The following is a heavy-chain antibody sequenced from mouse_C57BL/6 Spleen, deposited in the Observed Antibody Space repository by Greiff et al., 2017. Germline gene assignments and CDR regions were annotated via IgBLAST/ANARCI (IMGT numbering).Heavy chain of an antibody. CDR1: GFTFSDYG. CDR3: ARDDYYGSSLAWFAY. Sequence: EVMLVESGGGLVKPGGSLTLSCAASGFTFSDYGMHWVRQAPEKGLEWVAYISSGSSTIYYADTVKGRFTIARDNAKNTLFLQMTSLRSEDTAMYYCARDDYYGSSLAWFAYWGQGTLVTVSA. CDR2: ISSGSSTI. J-gene: IGHJ3*01. V-gene: IGHV5-17*01. D-gene: IGHD1-1*01.